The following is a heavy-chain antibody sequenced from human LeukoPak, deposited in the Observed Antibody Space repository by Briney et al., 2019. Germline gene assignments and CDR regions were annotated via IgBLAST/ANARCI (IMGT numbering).Heavy chain of an antibody. Sequence: GGALVISFKASGCGFTNYWISWGRPMPGKGGGGMGRIDSSDSNTNYSPSLQGHVTISADKSITTASLQWSSLKASDTAMYYCARLSYYGSGLLDYWGQGTRVTVSS. D-gene: IGHD3-10*01. CDR1: GCGFTNYW. J-gene: IGHJ4*02. CDR3: ARLSYYGSGLLDY. CDR2: IDSSDSNT. V-gene: IGHV5-10-1*01.